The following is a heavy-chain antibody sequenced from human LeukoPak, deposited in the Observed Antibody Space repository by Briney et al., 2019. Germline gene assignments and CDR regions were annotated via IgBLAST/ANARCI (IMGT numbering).Heavy chain of an antibody. CDR2: IYDGGFT. CDR1: GFTVSSNY. Sequence: PGGSLTLSCAASGFTVSSNYMACVRQAPGKGLEWVSVIYDGGFTDYPDSVKGRFTISRDNSKSTLYLQMNTLRAEDTAVYYCARVMGRLVRTWYFDLWGRGTLVTVSS. V-gene: IGHV3-66*01. CDR3: ARVMGRLVRTWYFDL. D-gene: IGHD3-9*01. J-gene: IGHJ2*01.